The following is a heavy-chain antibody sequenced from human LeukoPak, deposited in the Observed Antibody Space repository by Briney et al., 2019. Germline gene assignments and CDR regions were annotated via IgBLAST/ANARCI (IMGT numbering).Heavy chain of an antibody. V-gene: IGHV4-61*05. CDR3: ATVLRYFDWLFDGAFDI. CDR2: IYYSGST. D-gene: IGHD3-9*01. CDR1: GGSISSSSYY. J-gene: IGHJ3*02. Sequence: PSETLSLTCTVSGGSISSSSYYWSWIRQPPGKGLEWIGYIYYSGSTKYNPSLKSRVTISVDTSKNQFSLKLSSVTAADTAVYYCATVLRYFDWLFDGAFDIWGQGTMVTVSS.